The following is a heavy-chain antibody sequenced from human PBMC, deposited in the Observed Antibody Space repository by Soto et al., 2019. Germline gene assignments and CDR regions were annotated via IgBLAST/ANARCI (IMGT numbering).Heavy chain of an antibody. CDR3: ARPGAAPTGRWFDP. D-gene: IGHD6-6*01. CDR1: GFTFSSYA. V-gene: IGHV3-30-3*01. Sequence: PGGSLRLSCAAPGFTFSSYAMHWVRQAPGKGLEWVAVISYDGSNKYYADSVKGRFTISRDNSKNTLYLQMNSLRAEDTAVYYCARPGAAPTGRWFDPWGQGTLVTVSS. CDR2: ISYDGSNK. J-gene: IGHJ5*02.